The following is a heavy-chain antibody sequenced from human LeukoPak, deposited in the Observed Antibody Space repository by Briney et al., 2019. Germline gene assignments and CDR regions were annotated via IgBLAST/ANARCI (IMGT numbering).Heavy chain of an antibody. D-gene: IGHD2-15*01. V-gene: IGHV4-30-4*01. Sequence: SETLSLTCTVSGGSISSGDYYWSWIRQPPGKGLEWIGYIYYSGSTYYNPSLKSRVTISVDTSKNQFSLKLSSVTAADTAVYCCARRGWQIDAFDIWGQGTMVTVSS. CDR1: GGSISSGDYY. CDR3: ARRGWQIDAFDI. J-gene: IGHJ3*02. CDR2: IYYSGST.